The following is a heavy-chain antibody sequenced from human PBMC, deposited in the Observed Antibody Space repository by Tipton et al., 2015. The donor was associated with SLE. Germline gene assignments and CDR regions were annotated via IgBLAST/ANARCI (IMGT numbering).Heavy chain of an antibody. V-gene: IGHV3-7*01. CDR1: GFTFSSHW. CDR2: IKQDGSEK. J-gene: IGHJ4*02. Sequence: SLRLSCAASGFTFSSHWMSWVRQAPGKGLEWVANIKQDGSEKYYVDSVEGRFTTSRDNAKNSLYLQMNSLRAEDTAVYYCARDLLQDYWGQGTLVTVSS. D-gene: IGHD2-15*01. CDR3: ARDLLQDY.